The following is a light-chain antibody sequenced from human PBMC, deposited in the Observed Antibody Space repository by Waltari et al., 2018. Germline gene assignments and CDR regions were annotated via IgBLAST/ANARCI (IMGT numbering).Light chain of an antibody. CDR3: QSYDSSLSGGV. Sequence: CTGSSSNIGAGYDVHWYQQLPGTAPKLLIYGNSNRPSGVPDRFSGSKSGTSASLAITGLQAEDEADYYCQSYDSSLSGGVFGGGTKLTVL. CDR2: GNS. CDR1: SSNIGAGYD. J-gene: IGLJ2*01. V-gene: IGLV1-40*01.